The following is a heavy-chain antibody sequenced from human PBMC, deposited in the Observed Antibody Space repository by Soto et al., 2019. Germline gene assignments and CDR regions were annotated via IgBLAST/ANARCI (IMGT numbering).Heavy chain of an antibody. V-gene: IGHV4-59*08. J-gene: IGHJ4*02. CDR3: ARGDGSGYQFFDY. D-gene: IGHD3-22*01. CDR1: GGSISSYY. CDR2: IYYTGST. Sequence: PSETLSLTCTVAGGSISSYYWSWIRQPPGKGLEWIGYIYYTGSTNYNPSLKSRVTISVDTSKNQFSLKLSSVTAAETAVYYCARGDGSGYQFFDYWGQGTPLTVSS.